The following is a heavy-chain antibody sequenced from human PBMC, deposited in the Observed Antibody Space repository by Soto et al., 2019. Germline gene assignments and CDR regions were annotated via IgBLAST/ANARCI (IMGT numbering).Heavy chain of an antibody. CDR2: IKQDGSEK. V-gene: IGHV3-7*01. CDR1: GFTFSSYW. Sequence: EVQLVESGGGLVQPGGSLRLSCAASGFTFSSYWMSWVRQAPGKGLEWVANIKQDGSEKYYVDSVKGRFTISRDNATNSLYLQMNSMRAEDTAVYYCARDVPNDYGDRTDAFDIWGQGTMVTVSS. J-gene: IGHJ3*02. CDR3: ARDVPNDYGDRTDAFDI. D-gene: IGHD4-17*01.